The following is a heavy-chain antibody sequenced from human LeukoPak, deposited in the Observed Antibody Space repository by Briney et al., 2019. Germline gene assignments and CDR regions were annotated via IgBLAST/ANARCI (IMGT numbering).Heavy chain of an antibody. D-gene: IGHD3-3*01. Sequence: SETLSLTCAVYGGSFSGYYWSWIRQPPGKGLEWIGEINHSGSTNYNPSLKSRVTISVDTSKNQFSLKLSSVTAADTAVYYCARLRFLEWLLYSHFDYWGQGTLVTVSS. CDR3: ARLRFLEWLLYSHFDY. J-gene: IGHJ4*02. CDR1: GGSFSGYY. V-gene: IGHV4-34*01. CDR2: INHSGST.